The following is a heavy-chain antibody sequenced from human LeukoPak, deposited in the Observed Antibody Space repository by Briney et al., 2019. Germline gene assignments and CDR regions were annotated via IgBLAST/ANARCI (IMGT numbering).Heavy chain of an antibody. CDR1: GGSFSGYY. D-gene: IGHD3-22*01. J-gene: IGHJ4*02. Sequence: PSETLSLTCAVYGGSFSGYYWSRIRQPPGKGLEWIGEINHSGSTNYNPSLKSRVTISVDTSKNQFSLKLSSVTAADTAVYYCARAYDSSGYSGLLDYWGQGTLVTVSS. CDR2: INHSGST. V-gene: IGHV4-34*01. CDR3: ARAYDSSGYSGLLDY.